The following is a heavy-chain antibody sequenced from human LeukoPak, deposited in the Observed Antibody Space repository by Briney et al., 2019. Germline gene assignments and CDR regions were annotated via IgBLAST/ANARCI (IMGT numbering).Heavy chain of an antibody. CDR1: GGSFSGYY. CDR2: INHSGST. V-gene: IGHV4-34*01. Sequence: PSETLSLTCAVYGGSFSGYYWSWIRQPPGKGLEWIGEINHSGSTNYNPSLKSRVTISVDTSKNQFSLKLSSVTAADTAVYYCARGRVRCDFWTFRRGAFDIWGQGTMVTVSS. J-gene: IGHJ3*02. D-gene: IGHD3-3*01. CDR3: ARGRVRCDFWTFRRGAFDI.